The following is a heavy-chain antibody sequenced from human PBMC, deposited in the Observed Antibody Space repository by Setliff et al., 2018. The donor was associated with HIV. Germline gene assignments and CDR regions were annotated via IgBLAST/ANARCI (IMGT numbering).Heavy chain of an antibody. CDR2: IFDNGHT. CDR1: GFTFSSAW. D-gene: IGHD3-22*01. CDR3: AKGLRRAGGYYDSSGYDY. Sequence: PGGSLRLSCAASGFTFSSAWTGWVRQSPEKGLEWVSIIFDNGHTVYADSVKGRFTISRDNSKNTLYLQMNSLRAEDTAVYYCAKGLRRAGGYYDSSGYDYWGQGTLVTVSS. V-gene: IGHV3-23*05. J-gene: IGHJ4*02.